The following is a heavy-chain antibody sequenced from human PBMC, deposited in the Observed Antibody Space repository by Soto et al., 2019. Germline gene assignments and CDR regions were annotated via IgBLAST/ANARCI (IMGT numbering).Heavy chain of an antibody. D-gene: IGHD5-18*01. CDR2: ISAYNGNT. CDR3: AIAVEDVDTALTDFFDY. Sequence: QVQLVQAGAEGKKPGASVKVSCKASGYTFTSYGISWVRQAPGQGLEWMGWISAYNGNTNFAQKLQGRVTMTTGTSTMTGNMALRGMRSDDTAVYYCAIAVEDVDTALTDFFDYWGQGTLVTVSS. V-gene: IGHV1-18*01. CDR1: GYTFTSYG. J-gene: IGHJ4*02.